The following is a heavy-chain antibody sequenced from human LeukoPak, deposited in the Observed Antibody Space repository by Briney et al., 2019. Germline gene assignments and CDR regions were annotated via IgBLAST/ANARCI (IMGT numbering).Heavy chain of an antibody. CDR2: ISVYNGNT. J-gene: IGHJ3*02. CDR3: ASLKNYYDSSGYLVTDAFDI. D-gene: IGHD3-22*01. Sequence: ASVKVSCEASGYTFTTYIINWVRQAPGQGLKWMGWISVYNGNTNYAQKLQGRVTITADTSTSTAYMELRSLKSDDTAVYYCASLKNYYDSSGYLVTDAFDIWGQGTMVTVSS. V-gene: IGHV1-18*01. CDR1: GYTFTTYI.